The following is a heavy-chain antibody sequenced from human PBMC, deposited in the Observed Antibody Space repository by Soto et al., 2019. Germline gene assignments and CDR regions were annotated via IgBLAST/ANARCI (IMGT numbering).Heavy chain of an antibody. CDR2: IKQDGSDN. CDR1: GFTFSNYW. CDR3: ARISRLVAAV. D-gene: IGHD2-2*01. J-gene: IGHJ3*01. Sequence: PGGSLRLSCVASGFTFSNYWMSWVRQAPGKGLEWVANIKQDGSDNYYVDSVKGRFTISRDNAKNSLSLQMNSLRAEDTAVYYCARISRLVAAVWGQGTVVTVSS. V-gene: IGHV3-7*01.